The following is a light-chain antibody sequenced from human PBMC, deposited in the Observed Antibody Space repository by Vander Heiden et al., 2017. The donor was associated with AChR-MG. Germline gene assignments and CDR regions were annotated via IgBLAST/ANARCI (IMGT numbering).Light chain of an antibody. V-gene: IGLV2-23*01. Sequence: QSALTQPAPVSGSPGQSITISCTGTSSDVGSYNLVSWYQQHPGKAPKLMIYEGSKRPSGVSNRFSGSKSGNTASLTISGLQVEDEADYYCCSYAGSSTFVVFGGGTKLTVL. CDR1: SSDVGSYNL. J-gene: IGLJ2*01. CDR2: EGS. CDR3: CSYAGSSTFVV.